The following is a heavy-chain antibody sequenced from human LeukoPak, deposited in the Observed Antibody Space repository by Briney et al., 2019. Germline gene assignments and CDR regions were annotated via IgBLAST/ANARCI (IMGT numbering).Heavy chain of an antibody. D-gene: IGHD3-10*01. V-gene: IGHV4-34*01. CDR3: ARGRVAYYYGSGSKRYFDY. Sequence: SETLSLTCAVYGGSFSGYYWSWIRQPPGKGLEWIGEINHSGSTNYNPSPKSRVTISVDTSKNQFSLKLSSVTAADTAVYYCARGRVAYYYGSGSKRYFDYWGQGTLVTVSS. CDR1: GGSFSGYY. CDR2: INHSGST. J-gene: IGHJ4*02.